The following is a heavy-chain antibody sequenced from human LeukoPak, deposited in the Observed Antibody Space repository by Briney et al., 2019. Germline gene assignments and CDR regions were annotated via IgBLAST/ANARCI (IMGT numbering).Heavy chain of an antibody. CDR2: ISGSAGST. CDR3: ASYDVLTGYSRHPLKR. D-gene: IGHD3-9*01. CDR1: GFTFSSYA. Sequence: GGSLRLSCAASGFTFSSYARSWVRQAPGKGLQWVSAISGSAGSTYYADSVKGRFTISRDNSKNTLYLQMNSLRAEDTAVYYCASYDVLTGYSRHPLKRWGQGTLVTVSS. J-gene: IGHJ4*02. V-gene: IGHV3-23*01.